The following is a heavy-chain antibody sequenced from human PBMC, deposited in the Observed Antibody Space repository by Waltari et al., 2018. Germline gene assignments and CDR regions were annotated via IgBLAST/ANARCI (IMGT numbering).Heavy chain of an antibody. J-gene: IGHJ3*02. CDR2: IKQEGRGK. V-gene: IGHV3-7*01. D-gene: IGHD3-3*01. CDR1: GFTFSSYW. CDR3: ARAPFGVAPLDI. Sequence: EVQLVESGGGLVQPGGSLRLSCAASGFTFSSYWMSWVRQAPGKGLEWVANIKQEGRGKYAVDSVRGRCTISSDNAKNSLYLQMNSLRAEDTAVYYCARAPFGVAPLDIWGQGTMVTVSS.